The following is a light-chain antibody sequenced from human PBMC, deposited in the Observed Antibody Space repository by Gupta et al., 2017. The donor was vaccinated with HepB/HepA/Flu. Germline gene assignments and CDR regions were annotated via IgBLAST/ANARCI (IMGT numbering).Light chain of an antibody. V-gene: IGKV1-39*01. J-gene: IGKJ2*01. CDR2: AAS. CDR1: QSISSY. Sequence: IQMTQSPSSLSASVGDRITITCRASQSISSYLNWYQQKPGKAPNLLIYAASNLQSGAPSRFSGGGYGTDFTLTISRLQPEDFATYYCQQSHSLPKTFGQGTKLEIK. CDR3: QQSHSLPKT.